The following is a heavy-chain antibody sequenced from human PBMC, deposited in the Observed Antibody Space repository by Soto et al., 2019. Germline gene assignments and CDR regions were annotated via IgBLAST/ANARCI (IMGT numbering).Heavy chain of an antibody. Sequence: ASVSVSCKVAGYTLTELSMHWVRQAPGKGLEWMGGFDPEDGETIYAQKFQGRVTMTEDTSTDTAYMELSSLRSEDTAVYYCATETGYCTNGVCYFDYWGQGTLVTVSS. J-gene: IGHJ4*02. V-gene: IGHV1-24*01. CDR3: ATETGYCTNGVCYFDY. CDR1: GYTLTELS. CDR2: FDPEDGET. D-gene: IGHD2-8*01.